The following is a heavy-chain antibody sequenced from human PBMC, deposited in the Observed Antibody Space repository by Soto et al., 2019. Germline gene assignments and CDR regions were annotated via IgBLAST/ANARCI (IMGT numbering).Heavy chain of an antibody. J-gene: IGHJ6*02. Sequence: GGSLRLSCAASGFNFNTYTINWVRQAPGKRLEWLSSISSSGYIFSTEWVRGRFTIPRDNAKNSVYLQINSLRAEDTAVYFCARDCSGGSCYPGMDAWGQGARVTVSS. CDR2: ISSSGYI. CDR1: GFNFNTYT. V-gene: IGHV3-21*01. D-gene: IGHD2-15*01. CDR3: ARDCSGGSCYPGMDA.